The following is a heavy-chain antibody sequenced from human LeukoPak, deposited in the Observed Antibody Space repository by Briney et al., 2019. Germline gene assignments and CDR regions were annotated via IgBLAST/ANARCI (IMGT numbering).Heavy chain of an antibody. D-gene: IGHD3-22*01. Sequence: GESLKISCQGSGSTFTSYWIGWVRQMPGKGLEWMGIIYPGDSDTRYSPSFQGQVTISADKSITTAYLQWSSLKASDTAMYYCARRNYYYDGSVYYPFDYWGREPWSPSPQ. CDR3: ARRNYYYDGSVYYPFDY. CDR1: GSTFTSYW. J-gene: IGHJ4*02. CDR2: IYPGDSDT. V-gene: IGHV5-51*01.